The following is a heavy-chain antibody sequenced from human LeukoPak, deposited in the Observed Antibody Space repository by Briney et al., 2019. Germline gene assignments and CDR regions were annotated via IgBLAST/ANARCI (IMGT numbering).Heavy chain of an antibody. D-gene: IGHD5-18*01. CDR2: INPSGGST. Sequence: GASVKVSCKASGYTFTGYYIHWVRQAPGQGLEWMGIINPSGGSTSYAQKFQGRVTMTRDTSTSTVYMELSSLRSEDTAVYYCARWNTAMADYWGQGTLVTVSS. CDR3: ARWNTAMADY. CDR1: GYTFTGYY. V-gene: IGHV1-46*01. J-gene: IGHJ4*02.